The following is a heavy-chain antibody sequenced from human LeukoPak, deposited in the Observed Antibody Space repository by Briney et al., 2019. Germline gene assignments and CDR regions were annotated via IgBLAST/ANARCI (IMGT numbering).Heavy chain of an antibody. CDR2: ISSSSSYI. J-gene: IGHJ6*02. CDR3: ARDRDDSSGYHYYYYYYGMDV. Sequence: GGSLRLSCAASGFTSSSYSMNWVRQAPGKGLEWVSSISSSSSYIYYADSVKGRFTISRDNAKNSLYLQMNSLRAEDTAVYYCARDRDDSSGYHYYYYYYGMDVWGQGTTVTVSS. D-gene: IGHD3-22*01. CDR1: GFTSSSYS. V-gene: IGHV3-21*01.